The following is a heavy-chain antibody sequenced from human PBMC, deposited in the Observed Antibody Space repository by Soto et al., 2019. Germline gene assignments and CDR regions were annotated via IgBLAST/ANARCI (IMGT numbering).Heavy chain of an antibody. J-gene: IGHJ5*02. D-gene: IGHD3-10*01. CDR3: ARDREPFPMVRGVIIEYWFDP. CDR2: IIPILGIA. V-gene: IGHV1-69*04. CDR1: GGTFSSNT. Sequence: EASVKVSCAASGGTFSSNTISWVRQAPGQGLEWMGRIIPILGIANYAQKFQGRVTITADKSTSTAYMELSSLRSEDTAVYYCARDREPFPMVRGVIIEYWFDPWGQGTLVTVS.